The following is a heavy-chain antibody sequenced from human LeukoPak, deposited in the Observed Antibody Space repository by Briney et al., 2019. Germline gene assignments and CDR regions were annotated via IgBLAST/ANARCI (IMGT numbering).Heavy chain of an antibody. V-gene: IGHV3-11*01. CDR3: AREGNYDGRGFKYFGMDV. D-gene: IGHD3-22*01. J-gene: IGHJ6*02. CDR1: GFTFSDYY. CDR2: MIFDGTVV. Sequence: GGSLTLSCEASGFTFSDYYMSWIRQAPGKGLEWLSYMIFDGTVVFYADSVQGRFIISRDNAKNSLYLQMTSLRAEDTAIYYCAREGNYDGRGFKYFGMDVWGQGTTVTVSS.